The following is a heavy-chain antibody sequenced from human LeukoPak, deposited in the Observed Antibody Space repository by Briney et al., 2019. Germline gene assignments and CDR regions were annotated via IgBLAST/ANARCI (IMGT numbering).Heavy chain of an antibody. CDR2: INHSGST. CDR3: AREGSIAARN. CDR1: GGSFSGYY. V-gene: IGHV4-34*01. D-gene: IGHD6-6*01. J-gene: IGHJ4*02. Sequence: SETLSLTCAVYGGSFSGYYWSWIRKPPGKGLEWIGEINHSGSTNYNPSLRSRVTISVDTSKNQFSLKLSSVTAADTAVYYCAREGSIAARNWGQGTLVTVSS.